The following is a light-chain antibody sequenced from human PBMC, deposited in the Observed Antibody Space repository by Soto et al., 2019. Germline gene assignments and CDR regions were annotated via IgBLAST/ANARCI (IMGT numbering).Light chain of an antibody. Sequence: DIQMTQSPSTLSASVGDRVTITCRASQSISIWLAWYQQKPGKAPKILIYKASSLESGVPSRFSGSGSGTEFTLTISSLQPDDFATYYCQQYNSYPITFGQGTRLETK. CDR1: QSISIW. CDR3: QQYNSYPIT. J-gene: IGKJ5*01. V-gene: IGKV1-5*03. CDR2: KAS.